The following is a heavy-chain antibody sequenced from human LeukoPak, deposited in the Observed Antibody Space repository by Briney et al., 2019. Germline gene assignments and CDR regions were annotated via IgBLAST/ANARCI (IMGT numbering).Heavy chain of an antibody. J-gene: IGHJ4*02. V-gene: IGHV3-74*03. D-gene: IGHD6-6*01. Sequence: GGSLRLSCAASGFTFRNHWMHWVRQTPGKGLVWVSRISSDGSSTTYADSVKGRFTISRDNAKNTLYLQMNNLRAEDTAMYYCARDQRVTGRPDIDYWGQGTLVFASS. CDR3: ARDQRVTGRPDIDY. CDR1: GFTFRNHW. CDR2: ISSDGSST.